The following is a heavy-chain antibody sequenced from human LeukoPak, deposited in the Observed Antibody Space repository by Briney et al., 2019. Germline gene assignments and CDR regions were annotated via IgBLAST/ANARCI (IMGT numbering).Heavy chain of an antibody. V-gene: IGHV3-49*04. CDR2: IRSKAYGGTT. D-gene: IGHD2-15*01. CDR3: TRVVVVAAYYYYYYMDV. CDR1: GFTFGDYA. J-gene: IGHJ6*03. Sequence: GGSLRLSCRASGFTFGDYAMNWVRQAPGKGLEWVGFIRSKAYGGTTQYAASVEGRVTISRDDSKSFAYLQMSSLKTEDTAVYYCTRVVVVAAYYYYYYMDVWGKGTTVTISS.